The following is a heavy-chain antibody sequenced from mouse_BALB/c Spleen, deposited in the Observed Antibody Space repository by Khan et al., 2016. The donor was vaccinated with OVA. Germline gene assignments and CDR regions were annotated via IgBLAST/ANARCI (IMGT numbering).Heavy chain of an antibody. CDR2: MWSYGST. CDR3: ARFYDYEGYFDV. CDR1: GFSLTSYG. J-gene: IGHJ1*01. V-gene: IGHV2-4*02. Sequence: QVRLQQSGPGLVQPSQNLSITCTVSGFSLTSYGVHWVRQPPGKGLEWLGVMWSYGSTDYNAAFISRLSISKDNSKSQVFFKMNSLQADDTAIYYCARFYDYEGYFDVWGAGTTVTVSS. D-gene: IGHD2-4*01.